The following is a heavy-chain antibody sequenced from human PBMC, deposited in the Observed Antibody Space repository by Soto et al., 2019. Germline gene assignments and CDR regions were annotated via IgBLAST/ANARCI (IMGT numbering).Heavy chain of an antibody. J-gene: IGHJ3*02. V-gene: IGHV4-31*03. CDR1: GGSISSGGYY. CDR3: ARETPRIVVVTANAFDI. D-gene: IGHD2-21*02. CDR2: IYYSGGT. Sequence: SETLSLTCTVSGGSISSGGYYWSWIRQHPGKGLEWIGYIYYSGGTYYNPSLKSRVTISVDTSKNQFSLKLSSVTAADTAVYYCARETPRIVVVTANAFDIWGQGTMVTVSS.